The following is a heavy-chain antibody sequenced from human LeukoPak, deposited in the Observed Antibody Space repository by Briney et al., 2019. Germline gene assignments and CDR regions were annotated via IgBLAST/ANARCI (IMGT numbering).Heavy chain of an antibody. CDR3: ARRGSSSWHNWFDP. CDR2: IYTSGST. CDR1: GGSISSYY. Sequence: SETLSLTCTVSGGSISSYYWSWIRQPAGKGLEWIGRIYTSGSTYYNPSLKSRVTISVDTSKNQFSLKLSSVTAADTAVYYCARRGSSSWHNWFDPWGQGTLVTVSS. D-gene: IGHD6-13*01. V-gene: IGHV4-4*07. J-gene: IGHJ5*02.